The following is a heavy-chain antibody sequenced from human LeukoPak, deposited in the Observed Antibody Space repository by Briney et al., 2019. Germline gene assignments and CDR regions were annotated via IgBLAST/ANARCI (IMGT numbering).Heavy chain of an antibody. CDR1: GYTFTGYY. V-gene: IGHV1-2*02. D-gene: IGHD1-26*01. Sequence: ASVKVSCKASGYTFTGYYMHWVRQAPGQGLEWMGWINPNSGGTNYAQKFQGRVTMTRDTSISTAYMELSRLRSDDTAVYYCAKGLEVGATAFVLDYWGQGTLVTVSS. J-gene: IGHJ4*02. CDR3: AKGLEVGATAFVLDY. CDR2: INPNSGGT.